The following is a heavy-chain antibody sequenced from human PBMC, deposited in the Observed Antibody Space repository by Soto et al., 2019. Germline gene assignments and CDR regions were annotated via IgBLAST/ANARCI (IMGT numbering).Heavy chain of an antibody. CDR3: ARDHLSGTTGPGDAFDI. CDR2: IIPILGIA. V-gene: IGHV1-69*08. D-gene: IGHD1-1*01. CDR1: GGTFSSYT. Sequence: QVQLVQSGAEVKKPGSSVKVSCKASGGTFSSYTISWLRQAPGQGLEWMGRIIPILGIANYAQKFQGRVTITADKSTSTAYMELSSLRSEDTAVYYCARDHLSGTTGPGDAFDIWGQGTMVTVSS. J-gene: IGHJ3*02.